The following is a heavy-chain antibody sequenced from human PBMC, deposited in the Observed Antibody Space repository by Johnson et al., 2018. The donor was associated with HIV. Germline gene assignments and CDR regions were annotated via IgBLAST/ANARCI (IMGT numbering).Heavy chain of an antibody. J-gene: IGHJ3*02. D-gene: IGHD4-23*01. Sequence: MLLVESGGGLVQPGGSLRLSCAASGFSSSRYAMHWIRQATGKGLEWVSGIGTTGDTYYPGSVKGRFTISRENAKNSLYLQMNSLRAGDTAVYYCAREAQTHAFDIWGQGTMVTVSS. CDR1: GFSSSRYA. CDR3: AREAQTHAFDI. V-gene: IGHV3-13*01. CDR2: IGTTGDT.